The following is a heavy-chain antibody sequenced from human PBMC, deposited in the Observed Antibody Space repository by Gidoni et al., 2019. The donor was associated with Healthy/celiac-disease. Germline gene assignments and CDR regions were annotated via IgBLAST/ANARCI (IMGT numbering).Heavy chain of an antibody. D-gene: IGHD3-22*01. CDR1: GFTFSSYA. J-gene: IGHJ3*02. CDR3: ARDDEPDYYDSSGSQGAFDI. CDR2: ISYDGSNK. Sequence: QVQLVESGGGVVQPGRSLRLSCAASGFTFSSYAMHWVRQDPGKGLEWVAVISYDGSNKYYADSVKGRFTISRDNSKNTLYLQMNSLRAEDTAVYYCARDDEPDYYDSSGSQGAFDIWGQGTMVTVSS. V-gene: IGHV3-30-3*01.